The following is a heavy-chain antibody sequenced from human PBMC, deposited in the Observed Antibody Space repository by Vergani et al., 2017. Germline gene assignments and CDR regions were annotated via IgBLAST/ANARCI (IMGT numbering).Heavy chain of an antibody. CDR3: ARNDYGGNSFLR. CDR1: GGSFSGYY. J-gene: IGHJ4*03. Sequence: QVQLQQWGAGLLKPSETLSLTCAVYGGSFSGYYWRWIRPPPGKGLEGIGEINHSGSTNYTPSLQSRVTISVDTSTNQFSLKLSSVTAADTAVYYCARNDYGGNSFLRWGQGNLVTGSS. D-gene: IGHD4-23*01. V-gene: IGHV4-34*01. CDR2: INHSGST.